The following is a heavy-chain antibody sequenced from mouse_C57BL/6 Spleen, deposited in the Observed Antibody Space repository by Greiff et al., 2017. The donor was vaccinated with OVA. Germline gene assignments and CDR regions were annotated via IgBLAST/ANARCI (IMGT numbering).Heavy chain of an antibody. CDR1: GFTFSSYA. Sequence: EVKLQESGGGLVKPGGSLKLSCAASGFTFSSYAMSWVRQTPEKRLEWVATISDGGSYTYYPENVKGRFTISRDNAKNNLYLQMSHLKSEDTAMYYCARERDGSDYWGQGTTLTVSS. J-gene: IGHJ2*01. CDR2: ISDGGSYT. CDR3: ARERDGSDY. V-gene: IGHV5-4*01. D-gene: IGHD2-3*01.